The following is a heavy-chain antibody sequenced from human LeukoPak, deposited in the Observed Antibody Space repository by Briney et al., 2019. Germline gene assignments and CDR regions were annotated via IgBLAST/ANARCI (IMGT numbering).Heavy chain of an antibody. Sequence: SETLSLTCTVSGGSISSSSYYWGWIRQPPGKGLEWIGSIYYSGSTYYNPSLESRVTISVDTSKNQFSLKLSSVTAADTAVYYCARHIRSTSCYSGFCYFDYWGQGTLVTVSS. CDR3: ARHIRSTSCYSGFCYFDY. V-gene: IGHV4-39*01. D-gene: IGHD2-2*01. CDR1: GGSISSSSYY. J-gene: IGHJ4*02. CDR2: IYYSGST.